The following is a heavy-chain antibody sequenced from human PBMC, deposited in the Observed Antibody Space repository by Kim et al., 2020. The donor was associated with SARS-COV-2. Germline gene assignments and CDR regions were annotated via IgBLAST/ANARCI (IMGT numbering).Heavy chain of an antibody. Sequence: ASVKVSCKASGYTFTSYYMHWVRQAPGQGLEWMGIINPSGGSTSYAQKFQGRVTMTRDTSTSTVYMELSSLRSEDTAVYYCARPKYVPLDRRFLKFAFDIWGQGTMVTVSS. D-gene: IGHD2-2*01. CDR1: GYTFTSYY. V-gene: IGHV1-46*01. J-gene: IGHJ3*02. CDR3: ARPKYVPLDRRFLKFAFDI. CDR2: INPSGGST.